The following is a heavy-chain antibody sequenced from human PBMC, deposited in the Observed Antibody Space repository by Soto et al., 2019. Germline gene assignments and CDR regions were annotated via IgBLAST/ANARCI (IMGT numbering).Heavy chain of an antibody. J-gene: IGHJ5*02. CDR2: IYYSGST. D-gene: IGHD2-8*01. CDR3: ARHLSYCTNGVCYQNWFDP. CDR1: GGSISSGGYY. V-gene: IGHV4-39*01. Sequence: SETLSLTCTVSGGSISSGGYYWSWIRQHPGKGLEWIGYIYYSGSTYYNPSLKSRVTISVDTSKNQFSLKLSSVTAADTAVYYCARHLSYCTNGVCYQNWFDPWGQGTLVTVSS.